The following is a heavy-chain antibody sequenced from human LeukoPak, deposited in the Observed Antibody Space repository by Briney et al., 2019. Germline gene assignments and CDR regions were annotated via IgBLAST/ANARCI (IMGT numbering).Heavy chain of an antibody. D-gene: IGHD6-19*01. CDR2: INHRGST. CDR3: ATIAVAGHFDY. CDR1: GGSFSGYY. Sequence: SETLSLTCAVYGGSFSGYYWSWIRQPPGKGLEWIGEINHRGSTNYNPSLKSRVTMSIDTSKNQFSLKLSSVTAADTAVYYCATIAVAGHFDYWGQGTLVTVSS. J-gene: IGHJ4*02. V-gene: IGHV4-34*01.